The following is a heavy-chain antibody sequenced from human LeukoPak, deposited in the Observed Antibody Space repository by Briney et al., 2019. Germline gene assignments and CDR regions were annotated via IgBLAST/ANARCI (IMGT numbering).Heavy chain of an antibody. V-gene: IGHV3-7*03. CDR3: ARSIPYGTTWYGRSDY. Sequence: GGSLRLSCAASGFPFSSYSMTWARQAPGKGLEWVANIKPDGTTKFYVDSVKGRFTISRDNALNSLYLQMNSLRAEDTAIYYCARSIPYGTTWYGRSDYWGQGTLVTVSS. D-gene: IGHD6-13*01. CDR2: IKPDGTTK. J-gene: IGHJ4*02. CDR1: GFPFSSYS.